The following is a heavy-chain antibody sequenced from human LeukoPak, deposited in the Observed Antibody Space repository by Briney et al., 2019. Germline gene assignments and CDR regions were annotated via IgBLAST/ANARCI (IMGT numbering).Heavy chain of an antibody. CDR1: AFTFSNYA. CDR2: VSGSGVST. V-gene: IGHV3-23*01. CDR3: AKSMGELSPDDAFDI. J-gene: IGHJ3*02. Sequence: PGGSLRLSCAASAFTFSNYAMTWVRQGPGKGLEWVSGVSGSGVSTYCADSVKGRFTISRDNSKNTLYLQMNSLRAEDTAVYYCAKSMGELSPDDAFDIWGQGTMVTVSS. D-gene: IGHD3-16*01.